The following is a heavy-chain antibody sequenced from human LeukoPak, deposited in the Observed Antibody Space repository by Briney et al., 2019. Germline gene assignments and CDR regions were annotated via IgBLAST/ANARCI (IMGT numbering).Heavy chain of an antibody. Sequence: GGSLRLSCAASGFTFSSYWMHWVRHAPGKGLVWVSRINSDGSSTSYADSVKGRFTISRDNAKNTLYLQMNSLRAEDTAVYYCARVLFSSSWYFDHWGQGTLVTVSS. CDR1: GFTFSSYW. CDR2: INSDGSST. CDR3: ARVLFSSSWYFDH. D-gene: IGHD6-13*01. V-gene: IGHV3-74*01. J-gene: IGHJ4*02.